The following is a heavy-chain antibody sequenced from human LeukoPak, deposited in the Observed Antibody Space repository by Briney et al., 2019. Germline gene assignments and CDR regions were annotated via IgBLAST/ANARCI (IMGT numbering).Heavy chain of an antibody. Sequence: PGGSLRLSCAASGFTFSSYEMNWVRQAPGKGLQWVSYISSSGSTKDYADSVKGRFTISRDNAKNSLYLQMNSLRAEDTGVYYCARVDYGASFIDYWGQGTLVTVSS. CDR1: GFTFSSYE. D-gene: IGHD4-17*01. CDR2: ISSSGSTK. J-gene: IGHJ4*02. CDR3: ARVDYGASFIDY. V-gene: IGHV3-48*03.